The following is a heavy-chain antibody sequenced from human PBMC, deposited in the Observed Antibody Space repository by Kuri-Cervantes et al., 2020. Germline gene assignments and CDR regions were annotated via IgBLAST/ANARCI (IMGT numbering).Heavy chain of an antibody. Sequence: ASVKVSCKASGGTFSSYAISWVRQAPGQGLEWMGGIIPIFGTANYAQKFQGRVTITTDESTSTAYMELSSLRSEDTAVYYCARDEVGNSSSWYAGYYYYMDVWGKGTTVTVSS. V-gene: IGHV1-69*05. CDR3: ARDEVGNSSSWYAGYYYYMDV. CDR2: IIPIFGTA. D-gene: IGHD6-13*01. CDR1: GGTFSSYA. J-gene: IGHJ6*03.